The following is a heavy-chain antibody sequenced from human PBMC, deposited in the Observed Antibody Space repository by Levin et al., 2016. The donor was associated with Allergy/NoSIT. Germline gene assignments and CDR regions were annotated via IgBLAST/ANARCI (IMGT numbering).Heavy chain of an antibody. CDR3: ARGGGFSDFWSGYYYYYMDV. J-gene: IGHJ6*03. D-gene: IGHD3-3*01. CDR2: INHSGST. Sequence: RQAPGKGLEWIGEINHSGSTNYNPSLKSRVTISVDTSKNQFSLKLSSVTAADTAVYYCARGGGFSDFWSGYYYYYMDVWGKGTTVTVSS. V-gene: IGHV4-34*01.